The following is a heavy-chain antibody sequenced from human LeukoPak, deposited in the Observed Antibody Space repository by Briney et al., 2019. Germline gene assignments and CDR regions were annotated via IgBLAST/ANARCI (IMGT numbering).Heavy chain of an antibody. CDR1: GFTFGSYA. Sequence: PGGSLRLSCAASGFTFGSYAMSWVRQAPGKGLEWVSGILDSGYSTYYANSVKGRFTNSRDNSNNTLYLQMNSLRAEDTAVYYCAKLGGHPLHNYYVGVWGKGTTVAVSS. D-gene: IGHD3-16*01. J-gene: IGHJ6*03. CDR2: ILDSGYST. V-gene: IGHV3-23*01. CDR3: AKLGGHPLHNYYVGV.